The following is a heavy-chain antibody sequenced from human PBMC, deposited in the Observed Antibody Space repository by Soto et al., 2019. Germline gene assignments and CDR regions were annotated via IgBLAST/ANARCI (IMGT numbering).Heavy chain of an antibody. D-gene: IGHD2-2*01. CDR1: GGSISSGGYS. J-gene: IGHJ4*02. V-gene: IGHV4-30-2*01. CDR2: IYHSGST. CDR3: ARVGCSSTSCYLDY. Sequence: QLQLQESGSGLVKPSQTLSLTCAVSGGSISSGGYSWNWIRQPPGKGLEWIGYIYHSGSTYYNPSRKRRVTISVDRSKNQFSLKLSSVTAADTAVYYCARVGCSSTSCYLDYWGQGTLVTVSS.